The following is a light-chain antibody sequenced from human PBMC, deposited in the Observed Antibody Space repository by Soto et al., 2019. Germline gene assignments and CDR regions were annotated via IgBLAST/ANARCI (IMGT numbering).Light chain of an antibody. CDR3: QQYNSYST. V-gene: IGKV1-5*03. CDR1: QSISSW. J-gene: IGKJ1*01. Sequence: DIQMTQSPSTLSASVGDRVTITCRASQSISSWLAWYQQKPGKAPKLLIYKASSLESEVPSRFIGSGSGTDFTLTISSLQPDDFATYYCQQYNSYSTFGQGTKVDIK. CDR2: KAS.